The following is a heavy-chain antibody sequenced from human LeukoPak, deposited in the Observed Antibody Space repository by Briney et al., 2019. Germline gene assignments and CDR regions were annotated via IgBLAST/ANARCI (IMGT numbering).Heavy chain of an antibody. D-gene: IGHD2-2*01. V-gene: IGHV4-38-2*02. CDR1: GYSISSGYY. CDR2: IYHSGST. CDR3: ARQLGYCSSTSCAPDAFDI. J-gene: IGHJ3*02. Sequence: KASETLSLTCTVSGYSISSGYYWGWIREPPGKGLEWIGSIYHSGSTYYYPSLKGRATISVDTSKNQFSLKLRSVTAADTAVYYCARQLGYCSSTSCAPDAFDIWGQGTMVTVSS.